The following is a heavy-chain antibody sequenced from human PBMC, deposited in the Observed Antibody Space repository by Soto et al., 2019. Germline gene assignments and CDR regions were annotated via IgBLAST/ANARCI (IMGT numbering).Heavy chain of an antibody. CDR3: VKALRYFDWLPDFDY. D-gene: IGHD3-9*01. J-gene: IGHJ4*02. CDR1: GITFGSRA. CDR2: ITDTGGDA. V-gene: IGHV3-23*01. Sequence: LRXSCVASGITFGSRAMSWVRQAPGEGLEWVSTITDTGGDAKYAGSVRGRFTISRDNSKNTLYLQMSSLRAEDTAVYYCVKALRYFDWLPDFDYWGQGTLVTVSS.